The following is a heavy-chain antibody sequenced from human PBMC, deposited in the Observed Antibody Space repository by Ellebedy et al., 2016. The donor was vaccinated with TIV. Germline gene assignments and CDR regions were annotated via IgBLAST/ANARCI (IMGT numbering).Heavy chain of an antibody. Sequence: AASVNVSCKASGYTFTSYGISWVRQAPGQGLEWMGWISAYNGNTNYAQKLQGRVTMTTDTSTSTAYMELRSLRSDDTAVYYCASTRPPYEEQWGQGTLVTVSS. V-gene: IGHV1-18*01. CDR2: ISAYNGNT. CDR3: ASTRPPYEEQ. CDR1: GYTFTSYG. D-gene: IGHD3-16*01. J-gene: IGHJ4*02.